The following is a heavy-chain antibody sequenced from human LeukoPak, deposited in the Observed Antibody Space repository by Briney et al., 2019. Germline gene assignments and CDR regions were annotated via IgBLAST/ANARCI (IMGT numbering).Heavy chain of an antibody. V-gene: IGHV3-23*01. CDR3: AKDQGSYDFWSGYRRTKSKYNWFDP. J-gene: IGHJ5*02. CDR2: FSGSGGST. D-gene: IGHD3-3*01. Sequence: GSLRLSRAASGFPFSSYAMSWVRPAPGKGLEWVSAFSGSGGSTYYADSVKGRFTISRDNPKNTLYLQMNSLRAEDTAVYYCAKDQGSYDFWSGYRRTKSKYNWFDPWGQGTLVTVSS. CDR1: GFPFSSYA.